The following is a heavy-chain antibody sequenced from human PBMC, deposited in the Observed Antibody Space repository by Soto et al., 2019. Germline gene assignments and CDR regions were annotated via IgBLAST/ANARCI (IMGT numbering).Heavy chain of an antibody. CDR2: TYYRSKWYN. V-gene: IGHV6-1*01. J-gene: IGHJ5*02. CDR1: GDSVSSNSAA. D-gene: IGHD6-13*01. Sequence: SQTLSLPCAISGDSVSSNSAAWNWIRQSPSRGLEWLGRTYYRSKWYNDYAVSVKSRITINPDTSKNQFSLQLNSVTPEDTAVYYCAGRYSSSWYEWFDPWGQGTLVTVSS. CDR3: AGRYSSSWYEWFDP.